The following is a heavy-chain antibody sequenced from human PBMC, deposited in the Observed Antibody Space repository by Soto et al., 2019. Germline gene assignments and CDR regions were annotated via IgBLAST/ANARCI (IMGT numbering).Heavy chain of an antibody. Sequence: QVQLVQSGGEVKKPGASVKLSCTASGYTFTSYGISWVRQAPGQGLEWMGWISAYTGKTNYAQNVQGRVTMTTDTSTRTAYMDLRSLRSDDTAVYYGAKGGDVNYDHGMDVWGQGTTVTVSS. D-gene: IGHD5-12*01. CDR3: AKGGDVNYDHGMDV. J-gene: IGHJ6*02. CDR2: ISAYTGKT. V-gene: IGHV1-18*01. CDR1: GYTFTSYG.